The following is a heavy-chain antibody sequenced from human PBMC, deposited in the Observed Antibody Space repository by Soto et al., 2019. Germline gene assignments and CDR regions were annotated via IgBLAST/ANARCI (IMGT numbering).Heavy chain of an antibody. CDR3: AAVHSSSLLGQFDY. CDR1: GLTFTSSA. D-gene: IGHD6-13*01. V-gene: IGHV1-58*02. J-gene: IGHJ4*02. CDR2: VVVGSGNT. Sequence: QMQLVQSGPEVKKLGTSVKVSCKASGLTFTSSAMQWVRQARGPRLEWMGWVVVGSGNTNYAQKFQERVTITSDMSKSTASMELSSLRPEDTAVYYCAAVHSSSLLGQFDYWGQGTLVTVSS.